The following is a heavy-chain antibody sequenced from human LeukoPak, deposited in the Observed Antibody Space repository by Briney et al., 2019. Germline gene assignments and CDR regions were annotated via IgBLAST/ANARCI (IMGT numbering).Heavy chain of an antibody. J-gene: IGHJ4*02. CDR2: ISYDGSNK. Sequence: GGSLRLSCAASGFTFSNYTMHWVRQAPGKGLEWVAVISYDGSNKYYADSVKGRFTISRDNSKNTLYLQMSSLRGEDTAVYYCARSEDIVATILNYFDYCGQGTLVTVSS. V-gene: IGHV3-30*04. CDR3: ARSEDIVATILNYFDY. CDR1: GFTFSNYT. D-gene: IGHD5-12*01.